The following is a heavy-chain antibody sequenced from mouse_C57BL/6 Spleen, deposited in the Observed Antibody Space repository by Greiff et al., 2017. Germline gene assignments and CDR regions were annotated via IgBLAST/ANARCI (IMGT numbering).Heavy chain of an antibody. V-gene: IGHV7-3*01. CDR2: IRNKANGYTT. CDR3: ARLAYDYDEDY. J-gene: IGHJ2*01. CDR1: GFTFTDYY. D-gene: IGHD2-4*01. Sequence: EVKLVESGGGLVQPGGSLSLSCAASGFTFTDYYMSWVRQPPGKALEWLGFIRNKANGYTTEYSASVKGRFTISRDNSQSILYLQMNALRAEDSATYYCARLAYDYDEDYWGQGTTLTGSS.